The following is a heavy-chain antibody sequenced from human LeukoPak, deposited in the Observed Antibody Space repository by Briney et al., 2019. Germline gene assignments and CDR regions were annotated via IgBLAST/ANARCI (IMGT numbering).Heavy chain of an antibody. CDR3: ARGGYDSSGYYGLSGY. CDR1: GYTFTSYG. J-gene: IGHJ4*02. CDR2: ITPIFGTA. D-gene: IGHD3-22*01. Sequence: SVKVSCKASGYTFTSYGISWVRQAPGQGLEWMGWITPIFGTANYAQKFQGRVTITADESTSTAYMELSSLRSEDTAVYYCARGGYDSSGYYGLSGYWGQGTLVTVSS. V-gene: IGHV1-69*13.